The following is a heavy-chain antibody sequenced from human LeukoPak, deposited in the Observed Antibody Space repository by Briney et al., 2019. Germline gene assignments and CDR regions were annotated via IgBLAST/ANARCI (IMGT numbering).Heavy chain of an antibody. CDR1: GGSFSGYY. Sequence: PSETLSLTCAVYGGSFSGYYWSWLRQPPGKGLEWIGEINHSGSTNYNPSLKSRVTRPVDTSKNQFSLKLSSVTAADTAVYYCARVMYCSSTSCYSGGWFDLWGQGTLVTVSS. CDR2: INHSGST. V-gene: IGHV4-34*01. D-gene: IGHD2-2*01. J-gene: IGHJ5*02. CDR3: ARVMYCSSTSCYSGGWFDL.